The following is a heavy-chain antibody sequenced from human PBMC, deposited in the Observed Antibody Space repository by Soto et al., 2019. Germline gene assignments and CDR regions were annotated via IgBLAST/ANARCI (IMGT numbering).Heavy chain of an antibody. D-gene: IGHD1-1*01. CDR3: TRWPRSTSTGTVEL. Sequence: AWSLRLSCASSGFTFRMYWMHWVRQVPGKGPEWVSRINYDGSSTNYADSVKGRFTISRDNAKTTLYLQMNDLRAEDTAVYCRTRWPRSTSTGTVELWGEGIQDTVS. CDR1: GFTFRMYW. V-gene: IGHV3-74*01. CDR2: INYDGSST. J-gene: IGHJ4*02.